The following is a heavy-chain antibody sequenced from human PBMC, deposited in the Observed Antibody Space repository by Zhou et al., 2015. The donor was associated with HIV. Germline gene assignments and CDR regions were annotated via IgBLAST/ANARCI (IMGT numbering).Heavy chain of an antibody. CDR2: INPTDGST. D-gene: IGHD6-19*01. CDR3: AKAVTGTDWGFDN. Sequence: QVHLMQSGAEVKKPGASVKVSCKTSGYTFISHYMHWVRQAPGQGLEWMGIINPTDGSTSYAQKLQGRVTMTRDTSMSTVYMTLSSLSSEDTAVYYCAKAVTGTDWGFDNWGQGTLVTVSS. V-gene: IGHV1-46*01. J-gene: IGHJ4*02. CDR1: GYTFISHY.